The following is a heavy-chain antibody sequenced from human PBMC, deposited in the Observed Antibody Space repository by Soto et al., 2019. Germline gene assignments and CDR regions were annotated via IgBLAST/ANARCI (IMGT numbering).Heavy chain of an antibody. V-gene: IGHV1-18*04. CDR3: ARDLEDYYYDSSGYFGY. D-gene: IGHD3-22*01. J-gene: IGHJ4*02. CDR2: ISAYNGNT. CDR1: GYTFTSYG. Sequence: GASVKVSCKASGYTFTSYGISWVRQAPGQGLEWMGWISAYNGNTNYAQKLQGRVTMTTDTSTTTAYMELSSLRSDDTAVYYCARDLEDYYYDSSGYFGYWGQGTLVTVSS.